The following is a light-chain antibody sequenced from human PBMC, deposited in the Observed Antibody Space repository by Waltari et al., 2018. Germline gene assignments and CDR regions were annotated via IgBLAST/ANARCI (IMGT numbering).Light chain of an antibody. CDR2: DVS. V-gene: IGLV2-11*01. CDR1: SSDVGRYNY. CDR3: CSYAGSYTYV. J-gene: IGLJ1*01. Sequence: QSALTQPRSVSGSPGQSVTISCTATSSDVGRYNYVSWYQQLPGKAPKLMIYDVSKRPSGVPDRFSGSKSGNTASLTISGLQAEDEADYYCCSYAGSYTYVFGTGTKVTVL.